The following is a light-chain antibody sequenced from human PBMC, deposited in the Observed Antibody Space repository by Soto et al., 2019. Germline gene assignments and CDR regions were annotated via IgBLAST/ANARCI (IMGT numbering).Light chain of an antibody. CDR3: QHYNTYPWT. Sequence: DIQMTQSPSTLSASVGDRVTVTCRASQSISSWLAWYQQKAGKAPKLLIYKASALESGVPSRFSGSGSGTEFTLTISSLEPEDFATYYCQHYNTYPWTFGQGPKVEIK. V-gene: IGKV1-5*03. J-gene: IGKJ1*01. CDR1: QSISSW. CDR2: KAS.